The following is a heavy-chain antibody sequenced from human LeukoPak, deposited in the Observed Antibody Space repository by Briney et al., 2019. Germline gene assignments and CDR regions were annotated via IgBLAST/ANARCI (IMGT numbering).Heavy chain of an antibody. J-gene: IGHJ6*03. Sequence: PSETLSLTCAVYGGSFSGYYWSWIRQPPGKGLEWIGEINHSGSTNYNPSLKRRVTISVDTSKNQFSLRLSSVTAADTAIYYCARTYEIVGATAFYHYFYYMDVWGKGTPVTISS. CDR3: ARTYEIVGATAFYHYFYYMDV. V-gene: IGHV4-34*01. CDR1: GGSFSGYY. CDR2: INHSGST. D-gene: IGHD1-26*01.